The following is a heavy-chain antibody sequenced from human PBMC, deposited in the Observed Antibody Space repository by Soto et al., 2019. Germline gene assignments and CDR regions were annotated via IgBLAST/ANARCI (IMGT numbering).Heavy chain of an antibody. D-gene: IGHD2-2*02. CDR3: ARVHQTYQLLYAFDY. J-gene: IGHJ4*02. CDR1: GVSISSDDYY. CDR2: IYYSGNT. Sequence: SETLSLTCTVSGVSISSDDYYWSWIRQPPGKGLEWIGYIYYSGNTLCNPSLKSRVTISLDTSKSQFSLKLRSVTAADTAVYYCARVHQTYQLLYAFDYWGQGTLVTVS. V-gene: IGHV4-30-4*01.